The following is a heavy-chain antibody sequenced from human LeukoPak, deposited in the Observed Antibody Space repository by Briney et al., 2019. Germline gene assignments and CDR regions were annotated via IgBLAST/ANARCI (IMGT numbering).Heavy chain of an antibody. CDR2: IYYSGST. Sequence: SETLSLTCAVYGGSFSGYYWGWIRQPPGKGLEWIGSIYYSGSTYYNPSLKSRVTISVDTSKNQFSLKLSSVTAADTAVYYCARDLSSSWYPFPYYYGMDVWGQGTTVTVSS. D-gene: IGHD6-13*01. V-gene: IGHV4-34*01. CDR3: ARDLSSSWYPFPYYYGMDV. CDR1: GGSFSGYY. J-gene: IGHJ6*02.